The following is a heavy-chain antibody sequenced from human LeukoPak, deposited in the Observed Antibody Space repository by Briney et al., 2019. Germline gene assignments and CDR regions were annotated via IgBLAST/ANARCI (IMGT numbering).Heavy chain of an antibody. CDR2: INHSGST. J-gene: IGHJ6*02. Sequence: SETLSLTCTVSGGSISSSSYYWSWIRQPPGKGLEWIGEINHSGSTNYNPSLKSRVTVSVDTSKNQFSLKLSSVTAADTAVYYCARVYRNGMDVWGQGTTVTVSS. D-gene: IGHD5-12*01. V-gene: IGHV4-39*07. CDR3: ARVYRNGMDV. CDR1: GGSISSSSYY.